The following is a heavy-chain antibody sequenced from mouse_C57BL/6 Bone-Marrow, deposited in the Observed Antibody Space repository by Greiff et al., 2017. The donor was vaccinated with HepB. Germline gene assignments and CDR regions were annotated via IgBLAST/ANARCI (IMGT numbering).Heavy chain of an antibody. CDR2: IRSKSSNYAT. J-gene: IGHJ1*03. V-gene: IGHV10-3*01. D-gene: IGHD1-1*01. CDR3: VAYYYGSSSDWYFDV. CDR1: GFTFNTYA. Sequence: DVKLVESGGGLVQPKGSLKLSCAASGFTFNTYAMHWVRQAPGKGLEWVARIRSKSSNYATYYADSVKDRFTISRDDSQSMLYLQMNNLKTEDTAMYYCVAYYYGSSSDWYFDVWGTGTTVTVSS.